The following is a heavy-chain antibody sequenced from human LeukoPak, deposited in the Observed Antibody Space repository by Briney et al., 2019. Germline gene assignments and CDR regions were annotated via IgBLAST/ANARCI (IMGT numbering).Heavy chain of an antibody. V-gene: IGHV5-51*01. D-gene: IGHD6-6*01. CDR3: ARQSSIAARAFFDY. J-gene: IGHJ4*02. CDR2: IYPGDSDT. Sequence: GESLKISCQASGYTFAKYWIGWVRQMPGKGLEWMGIIYPGDSDTRYSPSFQGQVTISADKSISTAYLQWSSLKASDTAMYYCARQSSIAARAFFDYWGQGTLVTVSS. CDR1: GYTFAKYW.